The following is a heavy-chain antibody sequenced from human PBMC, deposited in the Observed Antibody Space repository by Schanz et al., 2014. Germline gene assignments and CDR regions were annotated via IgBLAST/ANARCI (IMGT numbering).Heavy chain of an antibody. CDR1: GYTFTSYG. J-gene: IGHJ3*01. Sequence: QGQLVQSGAEVKKPGASVKVSCKASGYTFTSYGITWVRQAPGQGLEWMGWISAYNGHTTYAQKFQVRVTMTTDTSTSTAYMELRNVRYDDTAMYYCARVIPYCSSTSCSGLDAYDVWGQGTLVTVSS. CDR3: ARVIPYCSSTSCSGLDAYDV. CDR2: ISAYNGHT. V-gene: IGHV1-18*01. D-gene: IGHD2-2*01.